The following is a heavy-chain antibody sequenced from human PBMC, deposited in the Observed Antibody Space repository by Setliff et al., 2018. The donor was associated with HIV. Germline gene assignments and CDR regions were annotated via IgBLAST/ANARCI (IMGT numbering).Heavy chain of an antibody. CDR3: ARDVSGSYHLDAFDI. D-gene: IGHD1-26*01. V-gene: IGHV1-18*01. Sequence: ASVKVSCKASGHALTSYGISWVRQAPGQGLAWMGWISVYNDDTSYAQKFQGRVTMTTDPSTGTAYMELRSLRSDDTAMYYCARDVSGSYHLDAFDIWGRGTMVTVSS. J-gene: IGHJ3*02. CDR1: GHALTSYG. CDR2: ISVYNDDT.